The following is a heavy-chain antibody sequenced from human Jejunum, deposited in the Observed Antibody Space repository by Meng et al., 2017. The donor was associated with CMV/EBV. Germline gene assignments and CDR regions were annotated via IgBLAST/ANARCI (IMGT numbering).Heavy chain of an antibody. Sequence: ASGYTFTGHYMQWVRQAPGQGLDWMGWINANTGDTNYAQKFQGRVTMTRDTSTTTAYMDLSSLTSDDAAVYYCARDMTSTWYGGSDLWGQGTLVTVSS. CDR1: GYTFTGHY. CDR2: INANTGDT. D-gene: IGHD6-13*01. J-gene: IGHJ5*02. CDR3: ARDMTSTWYGGSDL. V-gene: IGHV1-2*02.